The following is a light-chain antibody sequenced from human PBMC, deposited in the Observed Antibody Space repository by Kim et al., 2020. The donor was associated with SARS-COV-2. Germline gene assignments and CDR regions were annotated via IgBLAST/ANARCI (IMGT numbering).Light chain of an antibody. CDR2: VNSDGSH. Sequence: ASGKRTCTLSSGHSRYGIAWHQQQPEKGPRYLMKVNSDGSHNKGDGIPDRFSGSSSGAERYLTISSLQSEDEADYYCQTWDTGIRVFGGGTQLTVL. V-gene: IGLV4-69*01. CDR3: QTWDTGIRV. J-gene: IGLJ3*02. CDR1: SGHSRYG.